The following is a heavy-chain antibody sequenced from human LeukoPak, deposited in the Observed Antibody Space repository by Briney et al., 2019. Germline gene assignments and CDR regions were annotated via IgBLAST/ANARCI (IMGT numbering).Heavy chain of an antibody. V-gene: IGHV3-15*01. Sequence: GGSLRLSCAASGFTFSNAWMSWVRQAPGKGLEWVGRIKSKTDGGTTDYAAPVKGRFTISRDDSKNTLYLQMNSLKTEDTAVYYCTTGGTGHSYGYLPYWGQGTLVTVSS. CDR3: TTGGTGHSYGYLPY. J-gene: IGHJ4*02. CDR1: GFTFSNAW. D-gene: IGHD5-18*01. CDR2: IKSKTDGGTT.